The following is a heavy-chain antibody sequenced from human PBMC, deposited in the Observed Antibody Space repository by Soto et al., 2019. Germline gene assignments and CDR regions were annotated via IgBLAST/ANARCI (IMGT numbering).Heavy chain of an antibody. CDR1: GFTVSSNY. J-gene: IGHJ4*02. CDR3: ASETMESVDY. Sequence: EVQLVESGGGLVQPGGSLRLSCAASGFTVSSNYMSWVRQAPGKGLEWVSVIYSGGSTYYADSVKGRFTISRDNSKNTLSLQRNSLRAEDTAVYYCASETMESVDYWGQGTLVTVSS. CDR2: IYSGGST. V-gene: IGHV3-66*01. D-gene: IGHD3-10*01.